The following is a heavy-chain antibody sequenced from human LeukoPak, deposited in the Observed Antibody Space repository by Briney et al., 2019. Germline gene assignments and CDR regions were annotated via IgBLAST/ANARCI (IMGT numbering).Heavy chain of an antibody. J-gene: IGHJ6*03. V-gene: IGHV4-61*05. Sequence: SETLSLTCAVSGDSISRSSFYWGWIRQPPGKGLEWIGYIYYSGSTNYNPSLKSRVTISVDTSKNQFSLKLSSVTAADTAVYYCARAVGFLEWLPRMGGYYYYYMDVWGKGTTVTVSS. CDR1: GDSISRSSFY. CDR2: IYYSGST. CDR3: ARAVGFLEWLPRMGGYYYYYMDV. D-gene: IGHD3-3*02.